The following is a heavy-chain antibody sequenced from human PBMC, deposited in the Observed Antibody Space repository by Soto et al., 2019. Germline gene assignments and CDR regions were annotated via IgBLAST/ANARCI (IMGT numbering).Heavy chain of an antibody. D-gene: IGHD3-10*01. CDR3: AKDYHAAPPDYYGSGSYYTGDY. CDR1: GFTFSSYG. V-gene: IGHV3-30*18. Sequence: QVQLVESGGGVVQPGRSLRLSCAASGFTFSSYGMHWVRQAPGKGLEWVAVISYDGSNKYYADSVKGRFTISRDNSKNPLYLQLNSLRAADTAVYYCAKDYHAAPPDYYGSGSYYTGDYWGQGTLVTVSS. CDR2: ISYDGSNK. J-gene: IGHJ4*02.